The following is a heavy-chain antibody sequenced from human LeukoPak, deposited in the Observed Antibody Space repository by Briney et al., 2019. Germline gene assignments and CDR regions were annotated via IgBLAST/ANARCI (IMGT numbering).Heavy chain of an antibody. D-gene: IGHD1-26*01. J-gene: IGHJ5*02. CDR2: INLGDSDT. Sequence: GESLKISCDVSGHRFTNHWIGWVRQRPGNGLEWMGIINLGDSDTKYSPSFQGHVTISLDKSISTAYLQWRSLKASDTAMYYCARRPYXGSPXWFDPWGQGTLVTVSS. CDR3: ARRPYXGSPXWFDP. CDR1: GHRFTNHW. V-gene: IGHV5-51*01.